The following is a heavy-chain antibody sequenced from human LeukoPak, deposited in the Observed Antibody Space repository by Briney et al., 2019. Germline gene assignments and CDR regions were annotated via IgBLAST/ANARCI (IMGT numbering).Heavy chain of an antibody. CDR1: GFTFSSYS. CDR2: ISISSSYI. D-gene: IGHD4-17*01. J-gene: IGHJ4*02. CDR3: AKPPFNGDYALGISYFDY. V-gene: IGHV3-21*01. Sequence: PGGSLRLSCAASGFTFSSYSMNWVRQAPGKGLEWVSSISISSSYIYYADSVKGRFTISRDNSKNTLYLQMNSLRAEDTAVYYCAKPPFNGDYALGISYFDYWGQGTLVTVSS.